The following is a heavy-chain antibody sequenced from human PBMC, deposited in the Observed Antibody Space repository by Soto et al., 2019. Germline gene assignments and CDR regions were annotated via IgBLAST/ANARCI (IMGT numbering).Heavy chain of an antibody. V-gene: IGHV3-74*01. CDR3: PKRGVDTFGLSY. J-gene: IGHJ4*02. CDR2: INTDGSST. D-gene: IGHD3-10*01. Sequence: EVQLVESGGGLVQPGGSLRLSCAVSGFTFSSFWMHWVRQAPGEGLVWVSRINTDGSSTSYADSVKGRFTISRDNAKNTLYLQMNSLRVEDTAMYYCPKRGVDTFGLSYWGQGTLVTVSS. CDR1: GFTFSSFW.